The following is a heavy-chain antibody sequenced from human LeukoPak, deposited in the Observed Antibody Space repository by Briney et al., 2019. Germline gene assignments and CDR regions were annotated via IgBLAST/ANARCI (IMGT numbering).Heavy chain of an antibody. V-gene: IGHV4-34*01. D-gene: IGHD3-22*01. Sequence: SETLSLTCAVYGGSFSGYYWSWIRQPPGKGLEWIGEINHSGSTNYNPSLKSRVTISVDTSKNQFSLKLSSVTAADTAVYCCARIGSSGYRALDYWGQGTLVTVSS. CDR2: INHSGST. CDR1: GGSFSGYY. J-gene: IGHJ4*02. CDR3: ARIGSSGYRALDY.